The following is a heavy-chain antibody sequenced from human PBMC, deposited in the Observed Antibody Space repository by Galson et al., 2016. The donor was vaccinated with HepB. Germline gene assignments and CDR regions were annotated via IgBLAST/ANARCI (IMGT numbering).Heavy chain of an antibody. V-gene: IGHV3-53*01. CDR2: IYSDGKT. CDR3: ARERITVFGEILNYGLDV. D-gene: IGHD3-3*01. CDR1: GFTVSSNY. J-gene: IGHJ6*02. Sequence: SLRLSCAASGFTVSSNYMNWVRQAPGKGLEWVSLIYSDGKTYYADSVKGRFTISRDKSKNLLYLQMNTLRAEDTAVYYCARERITVFGEILNYGLDVWGQGTTVTVSS.